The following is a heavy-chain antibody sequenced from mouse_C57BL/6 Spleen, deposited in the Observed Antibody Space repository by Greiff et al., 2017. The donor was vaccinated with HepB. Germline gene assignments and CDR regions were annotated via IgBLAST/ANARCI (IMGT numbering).Heavy chain of an antibody. Sequence: VQLQQSGPVLVKPGASVKMSCKASGYTFTDYYMNWVKQSHGKSLEWIGVINPYNGGTSYNQKFKGKATLTVDKSSSTAYMELNSLPSEDSAVYYCARSPIYYGSSSDYWGQGTTLTVSS. D-gene: IGHD1-1*01. J-gene: IGHJ2*01. V-gene: IGHV1-19*01. CDR1: GYTFTDYY. CDR2: INPYNGGT. CDR3: ARSPIYYGSSSDY.